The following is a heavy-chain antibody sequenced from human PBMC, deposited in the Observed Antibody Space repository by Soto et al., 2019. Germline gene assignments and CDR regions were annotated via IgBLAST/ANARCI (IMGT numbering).Heavy chain of an antibody. CDR2: IIPIFGTA. V-gene: IGHV1-69*01. J-gene: IGHJ6*02. Sequence: QVQLVQSGAEVKKPGSSVKVSCKASGGTFSSYAISWVRQAPGQGLEWMGGIIPIFGTANYAQKFQGRVTITADESTSTAYMELSSLRSEDTAVYYCARDYCGGDCYSSYYYYGMDVWGQGTTFTVSS. CDR3: ARDYCGGDCYSSYYYYGMDV. D-gene: IGHD2-21*02. CDR1: GGTFSSYA.